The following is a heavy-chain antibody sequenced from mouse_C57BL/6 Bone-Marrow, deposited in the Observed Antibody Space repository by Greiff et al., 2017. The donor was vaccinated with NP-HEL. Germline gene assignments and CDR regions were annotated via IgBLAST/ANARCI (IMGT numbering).Heavy chain of an antibody. CDR1: GYTFTSYT. CDR3: ARGAGEGRYFDV. V-gene: IGHV1-4*01. CDR2: INPSSGYT. Sequence: QVQLKQSGAELARPGASVKMSCKASGYTFTSYTMHWVKQRPGQGLEWIGYINPSSGYTKYNQKFKDKATLTADKSSSTAYMQLSSLTSEDSAVYYCARGAGEGRYFDVWGTGTTVTVSS. J-gene: IGHJ1*03.